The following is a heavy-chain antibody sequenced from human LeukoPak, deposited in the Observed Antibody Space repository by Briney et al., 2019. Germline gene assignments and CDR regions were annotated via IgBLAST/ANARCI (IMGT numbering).Heavy chain of an antibody. CDR3: ALSSGWYLGPTLYYFDY. V-gene: IGHV1-3*03. Sequence: GASVKVSCKASGYTFSNHDIHWVRQAPGQRLEWMGWINAGNGDTKYSQEFQGRVTITRDTSATTAYMELSSLRSEDTAVYYCALSSGWYLGPTLYYFDYWGQGTLVTVSS. CDR1: GYTFSNHD. J-gene: IGHJ4*02. CDR2: INAGNGDT. D-gene: IGHD6-19*01.